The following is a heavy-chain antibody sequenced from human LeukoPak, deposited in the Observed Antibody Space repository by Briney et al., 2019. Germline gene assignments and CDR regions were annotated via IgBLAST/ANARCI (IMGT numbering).Heavy chain of an antibody. CDR2: IDWDDDK. D-gene: IGHD3-10*01. Sequence: ESGPTLVNPTQTLTLTCTFSGFSLSTSGMCVSWIRQPPGKALGWLARIDWDDDKYYSTSLKTRLTISKDTSKNQVVLTMTNMDPVDTATYYCARTYGSGSYYVFDYWGQGTLVTVSS. CDR1: GFSLSTSGMC. V-gene: IGHV2-70*11. CDR3: ARTYGSGSYYVFDY. J-gene: IGHJ4*02.